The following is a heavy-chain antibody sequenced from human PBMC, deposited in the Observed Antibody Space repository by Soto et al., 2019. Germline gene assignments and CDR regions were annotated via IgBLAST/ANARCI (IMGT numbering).Heavy chain of an antibody. Sequence: PGGSLRLSCAASGFTFSSYAMSWVRQAPGKGLEWVSAISGSGGSTYYADSVKGRFTISRDNSKNTLYLQMNSLRAEDTAVYYCAKAGWIQLWLPPSYYFDDWGQGTLVTVSS. CDR1: GFTFSSYA. V-gene: IGHV3-23*01. J-gene: IGHJ4*02. D-gene: IGHD5-18*01. CDR2: ISGSGGST. CDR3: AKAGWIQLWLPPSYYFDD.